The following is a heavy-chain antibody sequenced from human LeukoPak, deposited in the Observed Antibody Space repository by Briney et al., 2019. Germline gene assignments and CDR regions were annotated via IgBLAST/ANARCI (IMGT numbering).Heavy chain of an antibody. CDR3: ARVVGRDGYNYAYYFDY. CDR2: IIPIFGTA. D-gene: IGHD5-24*01. CDR1: GGTFSSYA. Sequence: SVKVSCKASGGTFSSYAISWVRQAPGQGLEWMGGIIPIFGTANYAQKFQGRVTITADKSTSTAYMELSSLGSEDTAVYYCARVVGRDGYNYAYYFDYWGQGTLVTVSS. V-gene: IGHV1-69*06. J-gene: IGHJ4*02.